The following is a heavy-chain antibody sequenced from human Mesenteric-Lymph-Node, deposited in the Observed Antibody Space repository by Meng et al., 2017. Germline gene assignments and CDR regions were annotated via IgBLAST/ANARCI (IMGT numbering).Heavy chain of an antibody. CDR2: IIPIFGTA. CDR1: VGTFSSYA. D-gene: IGHD6-13*01. Sequence: QVPLWQAGAEVKKPGSSVKVACKASVGTFSSYAISWVRQAPGQGLEWMGGIIPIFGTANYAQKFQGRVTITADESTSTAYMELSSLRSEDTAVYYCARDSGYSSSWYYFDYWGQGTLVTVSS. V-gene: IGHV1-69*01. J-gene: IGHJ4*02. CDR3: ARDSGYSSSWYYFDY.